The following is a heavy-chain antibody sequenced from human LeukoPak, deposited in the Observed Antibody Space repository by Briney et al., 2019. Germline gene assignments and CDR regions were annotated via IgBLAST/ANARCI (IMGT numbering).Heavy chain of an antibody. CDR1: GYTFTSYD. Sequence: GASVKVSCKASGYTFTSYDINRVRQATGQGLEWMGWMNPNSGNTGYAQKFQGRVTMTRNTSISTAYMELSSLRSEDTAVYYCARGRSSSWANWFDPWGQGTLVTISS. D-gene: IGHD6-13*01. V-gene: IGHV1-8*01. CDR3: ARGRSSSWANWFDP. J-gene: IGHJ5*02. CDR2: MNPNSGNT.